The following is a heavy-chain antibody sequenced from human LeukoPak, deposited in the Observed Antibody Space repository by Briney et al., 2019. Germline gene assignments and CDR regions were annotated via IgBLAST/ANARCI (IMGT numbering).Heavy chain of an antibody. V-gene: IGHV3-53*01. D-gene: IGHD6-13*01. J-gene: IGHJ4*02. Sequence: PGGSLRPSCAALGFTVIGNYMSGVRRAPGKGRGWVSVIYSGGSPYYAHSVKGRFTNSRENSKNTVDLQMNSLRVEDTAVYYCAMRGNTWYDCWGQGTLVTVSS. CDR1: GFTVIGNY. CDR3: AMRGNTWYDC. CDR2: IYSGGSP.